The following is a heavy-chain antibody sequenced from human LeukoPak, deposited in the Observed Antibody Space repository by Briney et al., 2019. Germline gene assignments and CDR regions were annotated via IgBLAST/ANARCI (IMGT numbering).Heavy chain of an antibody. CDR1: GFTYSNYW. J-gene: IGHJ4*02. Sequence: PGGSLRLSCAASGFTYSNYWMSWVRQAPGKGLEWVAFIRYDGSNKYYADSVKGRFTISRDNSKNTLYLQMNSLRAEDTAVYYCAKDHHFGAARPDDSDYWGQGTLVTVSS. D-gene: IGHD6-6*01. CDR2: IRYDGSNK. V-gene: IGHV3-30*02. CDR3: AKDHHFGAARPDDSDY.